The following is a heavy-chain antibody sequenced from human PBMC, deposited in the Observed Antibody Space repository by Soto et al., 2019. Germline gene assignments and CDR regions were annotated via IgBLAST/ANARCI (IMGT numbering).Heavy chain of an antibody. CDR1: GFTFISYA. V-gene: IGHV3-23*01. J-gene: IGHJ4*02. Sequence: GGSLRLSCAASGFTFISYAMSWVRQAPWKGLEWVSAISGSGGSTYYADSVKGRFTISRDNSKNTLYLQMNSLRAEDTAVYYCAKAITMIVVVKHYFDYWGQGTLVTVSS. D-gene: IGHD3-22*01. CDR2: ISGSGGST. CDR3: AKAITMIVVVKHYFDY.